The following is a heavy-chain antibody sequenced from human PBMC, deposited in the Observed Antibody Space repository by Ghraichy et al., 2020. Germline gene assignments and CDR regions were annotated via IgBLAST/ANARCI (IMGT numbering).Heavy chain of an antibody. J-gene: IGHJ3*02. CDR2: IKPDGSQK. CDR1: GFTFSNSW. CDR3: SSSGGGI. D-gene: IGHD2-15*01. V-gene: IGHV3-7*03. Sequence: GGSLRLSCSVSGFTFSNSWMIWVRQAPGKGLECMANIKPDGSQKYYVDSVKGRFTISRDNAGNSLHLQMSSLRVEDTAVYYCSSSGGGIWGQGTVVVVS.